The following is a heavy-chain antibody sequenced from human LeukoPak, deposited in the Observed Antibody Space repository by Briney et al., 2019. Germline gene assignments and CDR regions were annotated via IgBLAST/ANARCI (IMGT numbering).Heavy chain of an antibody. Sequence: GGSLRLSCAASGFTFSIYSMTWVSQAPGKGLEWVSSISSSSSYIYYADSVKGRFTISRDNAKNSLYLQMNSLRAEDTAVYYCARDVLSSVVNYWGQGTLVTVSS. J-gene: IGHJ4*02. CDR3: ARDVLSSVVNY. D-gene: IGHD2-8*01. CDR1: GFTFSIYS. V-gene: IGHV3-21*01. CDR2: ISSSSSYI.